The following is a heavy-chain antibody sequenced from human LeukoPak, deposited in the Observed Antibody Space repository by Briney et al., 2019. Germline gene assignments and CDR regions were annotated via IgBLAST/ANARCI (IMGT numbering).Heavy chain of an antibody. D-gene: IGHD3-3*01. CDR3: PAVGEWLSNAFNT. Sequence: PGGSLRLSCAASGFTFSIAWMSWVRQAPGKGLEWVGRIKSRGDGETRDYAAPVKDRFIISRDDSKNTLYLQMDSLRTEDTAIYYCPAVGEWLSNAFNTWGQGTLVTVSA. CDR2: IKSRGDGETR. CDR1: GFTFSIAW. J-gene: IGHJ3*02. V-gene: IGHV3-15*01.